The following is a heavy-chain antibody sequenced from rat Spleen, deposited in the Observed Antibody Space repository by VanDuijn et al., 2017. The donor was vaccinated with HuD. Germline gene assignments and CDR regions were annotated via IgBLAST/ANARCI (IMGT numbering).Heavy chain of an antibody. Sequence: VQLQESGPGLVKPSQSLSLTCSVTDYSITSNYWGWIRKFPGNKMEWIAAISSGGNTYYNSALKSRLSISRDTSKSQVFLKMNSLQTEDTAMYFCARLTIGSWGQGVMVTVSS. D-gene: IGHD1-3*01. CDR2: ISSGGNT. CDR1: DYSITSNY. V-gene: IGHV2S12*01. J-gene: IGHJ2*01. CDR3: ARLTIGS.